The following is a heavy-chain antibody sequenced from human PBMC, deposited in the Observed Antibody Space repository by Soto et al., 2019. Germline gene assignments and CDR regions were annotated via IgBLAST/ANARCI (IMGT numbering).Heavy chain of an antibody. J-gene: IGHJ4*02. V-gene: IGHV3-33*01. CDR2: IWYDGSNK. D-gene: IGHD3-22*01. Sequence: GGSLRLSCAASGFTFSSYGMHWVRQAPGKGLEWVAVIWYDGSNKYYADSVKGRFTISRDNSKNTLYLQMNSLRAEDTAVYYCARDMYYYDSSGYRLYEDYWGQGTLVTVSS. CDR1: GFTFSSYG. CDR3: ARDMYYYDSSGYRLYEDY.